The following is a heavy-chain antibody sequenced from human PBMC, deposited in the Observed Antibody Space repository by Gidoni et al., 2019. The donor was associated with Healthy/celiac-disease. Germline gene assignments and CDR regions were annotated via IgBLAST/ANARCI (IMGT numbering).Heavy chain of an antibody. CDR3: ARKTTYYYDSSGWPFDY. J-gene: IGHJ4*02. CDR1: GGSFSDYS. CDR2: INHIGST. D-gene: IGHD3-22*01. Sequence: QVQLQQWGAGLLTPSETLSLTCAVSGGSFSDYSWSCIRKPPGKGLEWIGGINHIGSTNYNPSLKSRVTISVDTSKNQFSLKLSSVTAADTAVYYCARKTTYYYDSSGWPFDYWGQGTLVTVSS. V-gene: IGHV4-34*01.